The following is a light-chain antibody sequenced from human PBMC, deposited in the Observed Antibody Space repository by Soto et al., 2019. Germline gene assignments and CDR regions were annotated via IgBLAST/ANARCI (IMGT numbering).Light chain of an antibody. V-gene: IGLV3-21*02. CDR1: NIGSKG. J-gene: IGLJ3*02. Sequence: SYELTQPPSVSVAPGQTARITCGGNNIGSKGVHWYQQKPGQAPVLVVYDDRDRPSGIPERFSGSNSGNTATLTISRVEAGDEADYYCHGWDSSSDHPGVFGGGTKLTVL. CDR3: HGWDSSSDHPGV. CDR2: DDR.